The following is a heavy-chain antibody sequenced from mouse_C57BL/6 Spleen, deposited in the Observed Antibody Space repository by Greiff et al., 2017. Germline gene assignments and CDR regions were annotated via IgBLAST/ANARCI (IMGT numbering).Heavy chain of an antibody. D-gene: IGHD1-1*01. V-gene: IGHV1-64*01. CDR2: IHPNSGST. CDR3: ARYAVVAFYAMDY. J-gene: IGHJ4*01. CDR1: GYTFTSYW. Sequence: QVQLQQPGAELVKPGASVKLSCNASGYTFTSYWMHWVKQRPGQGLEWIGMIHPNSGSTNYNEKFKSKATLTVDKSSSTAYMQLSSLASEDSAVYYCARYAVVAFYAMDYWGQGTSVTVSS.